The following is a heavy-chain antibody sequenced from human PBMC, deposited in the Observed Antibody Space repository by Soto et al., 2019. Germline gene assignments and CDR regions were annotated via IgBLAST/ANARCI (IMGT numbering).Heavy chain of an antibody. Sequence: PGGSLRLSCAASGFTFSDYYMSWIRQAPGKGLEWVSYISSSGSTIYYADSVKGRFTISRDNAKNSLYLQMNSLRAEDTAVYYCASPIWGAIAAAGTKKGDYYYMDVWGKGTTVTVSS. J-gene: IGHJ6*03. V-gene: IGHV3-11*01. CDR2: ISSSGSTI. CDR3: ASPIWGAIAAAGTKKGDYYYMDV. D-gene: IGHD6-13*01. CDR1: GFTFSDYY.